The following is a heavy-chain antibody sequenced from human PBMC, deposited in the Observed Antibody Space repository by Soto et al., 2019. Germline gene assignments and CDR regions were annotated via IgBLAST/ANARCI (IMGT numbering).Heavy chain of an antibody. CDR2: IIPIFGTA. V-gene: IGHV1-69*13. CDR1: GGSFSSYA. CDR3: ARLVDCTNGVCYTDYYGLDV. J-gene: IGHJ6*02. Sequence: ASVKVSCKASGGSFSSYAISWVRQAPGQGLEWMGGIIPIFGTANYAQKFQGRVTITADESTSTAYMELSSLRSEDTAVYYCARLVDCTNGVCYTDYYGLDVWGQGTTVTVSS. D-gene: IGHD2-8*01.